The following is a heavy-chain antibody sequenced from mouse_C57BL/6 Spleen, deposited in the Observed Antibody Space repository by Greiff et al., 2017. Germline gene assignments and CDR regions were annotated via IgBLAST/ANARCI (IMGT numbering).Heavy chain of an antibody. D-gene: IGHD1-1*02. CDR1: GFTFSDYY. V-gene: IGHV5-16*01. CDR2: INYDGSST. CDR3: AREGDYCGGHYWYSDV. J-gene: IGHJ1*03. Sequence: DVKLVESEGGLVQPGSSMKLSCTASGFTFSDYYMAWVRQVPEKGLEWVANINYDGSSTYYLDSLKSRFILSRDNAKNILYLQMSSLKSEDTGTNYCAREGDYCGGHYWYSDVWGTGTTVTVSA.